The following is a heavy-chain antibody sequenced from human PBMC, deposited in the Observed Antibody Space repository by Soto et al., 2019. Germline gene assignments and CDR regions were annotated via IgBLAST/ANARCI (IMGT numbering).Heavy chain of an antibody. CDR3: ARDLTPNAYYHFWSGYYTPEDYYGMDV. Sequence: SGKVSCGASGGPFISYATSWGRQTPGQGLERMGGIIPIFGTANYAQKFQGRVTITADESTSTAYMELSSLRSEDTAVYYCARDLTPNAYYHFWSGYYTPEDYYGMDVCGQRTTVTFSS. CDR2: IIPIFGTA. D-gene: IGHD3-3*01. CDR1: GGPFISYA. V-gene: IGHV1-69*01. J-gene: IGHJ6*02.